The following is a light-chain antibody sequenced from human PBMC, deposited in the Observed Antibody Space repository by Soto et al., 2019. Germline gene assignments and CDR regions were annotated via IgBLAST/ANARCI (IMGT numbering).Light chain of an antibody. CDR3: SLYTGSSSLEV. CDR2: EVS. Sequence: QSVLTQPASVSGSPGQSITISCTGTSSDVGGYDYVSWYQQHPGKAPKLMIYEVSNRPSGVSNRFSGSKYANTASLTISGLXTEDEADYYCSLYTGSSSLEVFGTGTKVTLL. J-gene: IGLJ1*01. V-gene: IGLV2-14*01. CDR1: SSDVGGYDY.